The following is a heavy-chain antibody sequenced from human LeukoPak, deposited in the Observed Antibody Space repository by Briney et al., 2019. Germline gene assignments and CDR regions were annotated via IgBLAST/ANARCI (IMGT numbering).Heavy chain of an antibody. CDR1: GYTFTDYY. J-gene: IGHJ3*02. V-gene: IGHV1-2*02. CDR2: INPNRGGT. D-gene: IGHD2-2*02. Sequence: ASVKVSCKTSGYTFTDYYMHWVRQAPGHGLEWMGWINPNRGGTNYAQRFQGRVTMTRDTSSSTAYMELSRLTSDDTAVYYCARERGFCSSSSCYTSDAFDIWGQGTMVTVSS. CDR3: ARERGFCSSSSCYTSDAFDI.